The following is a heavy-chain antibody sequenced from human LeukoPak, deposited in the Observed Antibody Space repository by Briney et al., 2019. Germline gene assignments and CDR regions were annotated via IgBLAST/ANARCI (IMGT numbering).Heavy chain of an antibody. D-gene: IGHD2-21*02. CDR2: IYHSGST. CDR1: GGSISSGGYS. CDR3: ARGGGDGFQFDP. J-gene: IGHJ5*02. Sequence: PSQTLSLTCAVSGGSISSGGYSWSWIRQPPGKGLEWIGYIYHSGSTYYNPSLKSRVTISVDRSKNQFSLKLSSVTAADTAVYYCARGGGDGFQFDPWGQGTLVTVSS. V-gene: IGHV4-30-2*01.